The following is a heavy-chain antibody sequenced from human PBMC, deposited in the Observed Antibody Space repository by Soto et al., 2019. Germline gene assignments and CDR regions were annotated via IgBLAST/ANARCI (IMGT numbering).Heavy chain of an antibody. Sequence: ASVKVSCKASGYTFTSYGISWVRQAPGQGLEWMGWISAYNGNTNYAQKLQGRVTMTTDTSTSTAYMELRSLRSDDTAVYYCVRGVVPAAMDAFEIWGKGTMVTVSS. CDR2: ISAYNGNT. J-gene: IGHJ3*02. CDR3: VRGVVPAAMDAFEI. D-gene: IGHD2-2*01. CDR1: GYTFTSYG. V-gene: IGHV1-18*01.